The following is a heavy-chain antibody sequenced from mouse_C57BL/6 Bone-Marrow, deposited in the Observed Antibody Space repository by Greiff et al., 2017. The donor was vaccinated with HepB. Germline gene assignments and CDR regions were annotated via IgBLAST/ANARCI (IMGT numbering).Heavy chain of an antibody. D-gene: IGHD3-2*02. J-gene: IGHJ4*01. V-gene: IGHV2-5*01. CDR3: AKRGAAQATLYAMDY. Sequence: QVHVKQSGPGLVQPSQSLSITCTVSGFSLTSYGVHWVRQSPGKGLEWLGVIWRGGSTDYNAAFMSRLSITKDNSKSQVFFKMNSLQDDDTAIYYCAKRGAAQATLYAMDYWGQGTSVTVSS. CDR2: IWRGGST. CDR1: GFSLTSYG.